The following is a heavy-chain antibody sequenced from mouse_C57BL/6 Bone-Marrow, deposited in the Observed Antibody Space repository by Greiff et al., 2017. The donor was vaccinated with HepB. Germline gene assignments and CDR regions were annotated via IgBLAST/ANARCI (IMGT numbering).Heavy chain of an antibody. Sequence: QVQLKESGAELVRPGTSVKVSCKASGYAFTNYLIEWVKQRPGQGLEWIGVINPGSGGTNYNEKFKGKATLTADKSSSTAYMQLSSLTSEDSAVYFCARLAGSSPNWYFDVWGTGTTVTVSS. V-gene: IGHV1-54*01. D-gene: IGHD1-1*01. CDR1: GYAFTNYL. J-gene: IGHJ1*03. CDR3: ARLAGSSPNWYFDV. CDR2: INPGSGGT.